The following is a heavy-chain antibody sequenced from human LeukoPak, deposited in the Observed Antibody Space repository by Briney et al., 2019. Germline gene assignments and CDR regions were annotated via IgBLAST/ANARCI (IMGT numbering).Heavy chain of an antibody. D-gene: IGHD2-21*02. CDR3: AKDSSPIVVVTAIPEFLFDY. Sequence: GGSLRLSCAASGFTFGSYGMHWVRQAPGKGLEWVAVISYDGSNKYYADSVKGRFTISRDNSKNTLYLQMNSLRAEDTAVYYCAKDSSPIVVVTAIPEFLFDYWGQGTLVTVSS. CDR1: GFTFGSYG. CDR2: ISYDGSNK. J-gene: IGHJ4*02. V-gene: IGHV3-30*18.